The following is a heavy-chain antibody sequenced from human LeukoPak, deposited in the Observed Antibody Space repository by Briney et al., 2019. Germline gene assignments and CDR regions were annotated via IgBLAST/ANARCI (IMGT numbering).Heavy chain of an antibody. V-gene: IGHV4-4*07. CDR3: AREKCILTNCYSDY. Sequence: PSETLSLTCTVSGGSISNNYWGWIRQPAGEGLEWIGRIYSSGSTNYNPSLRSRVTLSVDTSKNQFSLYLSSMTAADTAVYYCAREKCILTNCYSDYWGQGTLVTVSS. J-gene: IGHJ4*02. CDR2: IYSSGST. D-gene: IGHD2-15*01. CDR1: GGSISNNY.